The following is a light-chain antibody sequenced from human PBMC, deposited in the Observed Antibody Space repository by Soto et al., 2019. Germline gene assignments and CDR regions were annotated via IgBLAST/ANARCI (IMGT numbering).Light chain of an antibody. V-gene: IGKV1-39*01. CDR3: QQSYTTVYT. CDR2: DAS. J-gene: IGKJ2*01. Sequence: DIQMTQSPSSLSASVGDRVAITCRASQTIGANLNWDRQKLGKAPTLLIYDASTLQSGVPSRFSGLGSGTDFALTITSLQPDDSATYYCQQSYTTVYTFGHGTKGDIK. CDR1: QTIGAN.